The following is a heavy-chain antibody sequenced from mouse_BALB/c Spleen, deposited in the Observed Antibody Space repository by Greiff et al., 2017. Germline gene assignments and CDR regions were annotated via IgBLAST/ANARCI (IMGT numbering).Heavy chain of an antibody. Sequence: EVQGVESGGGLVQPGGSRKLSCAASGFTFSSFGMHWVRQAPEKGLEWVAYISSGSSTIYYADTVKGRFTISRDNPKNTLFLQMTSLRSEDTAMYYCARLGYGNYFDYWGQGTTLTVSA. J-gene: IGHJ2*01. V-gene: IGHV5-17*02. CDR2: ISSGSSTI. CDR3: ARLGYGNYFDY. CDR1: GFTFSSFG. D-gene: IGHD2-10*02.